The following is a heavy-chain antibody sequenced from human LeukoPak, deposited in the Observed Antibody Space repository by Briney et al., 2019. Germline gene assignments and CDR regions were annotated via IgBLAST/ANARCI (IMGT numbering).Heavy chain of an antibody. V-gene: IGHV1-18*01. CDR3: ARDEWPTYYYYGMDV. J-gene: IGHJ6*02. D-gene: IGHD3-3*01. Sequence: ASVKVSCKASGYTFTSYGISWVRQAPGQGLEWMGWISAYNGNTNYAQKLQGRVTMITDTSTSTAYMELRSLRSDDTAVYYCARDEWPTYYYYGMDVWGQGTTVTVSS. CDR1: GYTFTSYG. CDR2: ISAYNGNT.